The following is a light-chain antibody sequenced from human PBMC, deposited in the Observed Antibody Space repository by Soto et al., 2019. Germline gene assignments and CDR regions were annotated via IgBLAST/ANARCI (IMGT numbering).Light chain of an antibody. CDR1: SSDVGAFNY. V-gene: IGLV2-14*03. CDR2: DVS. CDR3: QSYDNSLSGSEV. J-gene: IGLJ1*01. Sequence: QSALTQPASVSGSPGQAITISCSGTSSDVGAFNYVSWYQQHPGKAPKLMIYDVSNRPSGVSNRFSGSKSGNTASLTISGLRAEDEADYYCQSYDNSLSGSEVFGTGTKVTVL.